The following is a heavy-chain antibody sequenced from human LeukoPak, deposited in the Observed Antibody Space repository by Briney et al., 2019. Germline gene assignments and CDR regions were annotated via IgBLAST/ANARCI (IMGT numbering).Heavy chain of an antibody. D-gene: IGHD6-19*01. J-gene: IGHJ5*02. Sequence: SETLSLTCTVSGGSISSSSYYWGWIRQPPGKGLEWIGSIHYSGSTYYNPSLKSRVTISVDTSKNQFSLKLSSVTAADTAVYYCAGQRDSSGWVSNWFDPWGQGTLVTVSS. CDR2: IHYSGST. V-gene: IGHV4-39*01. CDR1: GGSISSSSYY. CDR3: AGQRDSSGWVSNWFDP.